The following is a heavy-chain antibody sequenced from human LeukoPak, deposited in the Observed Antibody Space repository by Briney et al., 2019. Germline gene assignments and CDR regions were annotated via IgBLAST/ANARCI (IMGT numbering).Heavy chain of an antibody. Sequence: GGSLRLSCAASGISFSTYAMSWVRQAPGKGLEWVSSISASGSSAYYADSVKGRFTISRDNSKNTLYLQMNSLRAEDTALYYCAKDPGYTPCVGCDYWGQGTLVTVSS. CDR3: AKDPGYTPCVGCDY. CDR2: ISASGSSA. D-gene: IGHD3-16*02. J-gene: IGHJ4*02. CDR1: GISFSTYA. V-gene: IGHV3-23*01.